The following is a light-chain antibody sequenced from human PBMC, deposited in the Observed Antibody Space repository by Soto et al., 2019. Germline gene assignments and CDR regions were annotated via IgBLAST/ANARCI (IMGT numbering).Light chain of an antibody. CDR2: EVT. Sequence: QSALTQPASVSGSPGQSITISCTGTSSDVGGYDYVSWYQLHPGKAPKLIIYEVTNRPSGVSDRFSGSKSGRTASLTISGLQTEDESTYYCSSYTITSTLIFGGGTQLTVL. V-gene: IGLV2-14*01. CDR1: SSDVGGYDY. CDR3: SSYTITSTLI. J-gene: IGLJ2*01.